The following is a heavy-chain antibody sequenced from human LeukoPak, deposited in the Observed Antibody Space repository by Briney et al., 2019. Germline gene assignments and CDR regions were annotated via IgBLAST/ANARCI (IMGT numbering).Heavy chain of an antibody. CDR3: ARDGGQYSGYDSSDY. D-gene: IGHD5-12*01. CDR1: GYTFTSHG. Sequence: ASVKVSCKASGYTFTSHGIAWVRQAPGQGLEWMGWISAYNDNTNYAHKVQGRVTMTKDTSTNTAYMELRSLRPDDTAVYYCARDGGQYSGYDSSDYWGQGTLLTVSS. V-gene: IGHV1-18*01. J-gene: IGHJ4*02. CDR2: ISAYNDNT.